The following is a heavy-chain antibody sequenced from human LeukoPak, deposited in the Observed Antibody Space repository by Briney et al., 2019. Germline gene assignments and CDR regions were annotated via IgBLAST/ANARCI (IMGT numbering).Heavy chain of an antibody. Sequence: SQTLSLTCAVSGGSISSGGYSWSWIRQPPGKGLEWIGYIYHSGSTYYNPSLKSRVTISVDTSKNQFSLKLSSVTAADTAVYYCARLDFGTVGPGDGMDVWGQGTTVTVSS. CDR3: ARLDFGTVGPGDGMDV. V-gene: IGHV4-30-2*01. D-gene: IGHD3-3*01. CDR2: IYHSGST. J-gene: IGHJ6*02. CDR1: GGSISSGGYS.